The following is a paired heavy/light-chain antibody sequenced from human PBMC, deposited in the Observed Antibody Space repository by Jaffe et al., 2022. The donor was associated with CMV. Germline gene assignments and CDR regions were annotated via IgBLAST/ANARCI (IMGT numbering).Heavy chain of an antibody. CDR2: IWYDGSNQ. J-gene: IGHJ4*02. CDR3: AREAQCSGGSCYRGHFDY. D-gene: IGHD2-15*01. CDR1: GFTFSSYA. V-gene: IGHV3-33*08. Sequence: QVQLMESGGGVVQPGRSLRLSCAASGFTFSSYAMHWVRQAPGKGLDWVAAIWYDGSNQYYVDSVKGRFAISRDNSKNTLYLQMNSLRAEDTAVYYCAREAQCSGGSCYRGHFDYWGQGTLVTVSS.
Light chain of an antibody. J-gene: IGKJ1*01. CDR3: QQYNSYWT. CDR1: QSMSSW. Sequence: DIQMTQSPSTLSASVGDRVTITCRASQSMSSWLAWYQQKPGKAPKLLIYKASSLESGVPSRFSGSGSGTEFTLTISSLQPDDFATYYCQQYNSYWTFGQGTKVEIK. V-gene: IGKV1-5*03. CDR2: KAS.